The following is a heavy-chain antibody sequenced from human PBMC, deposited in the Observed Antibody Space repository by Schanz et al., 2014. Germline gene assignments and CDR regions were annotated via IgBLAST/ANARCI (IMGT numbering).Heavy chain of an antibody. J-gene: IGHJ6*02. Sequence: VRLVESGGGFVKPGESLRLSCAASGFSFSTYAMHWVRQAPGKGLRCVAVISGNGGEKYYADSVTGRFTISGDNSKNTLFLQMNSLRVEDTAIYYCAKIWKAHHLTGRPGWSDGMDVWGQGTTV. CDR2: ISGNGGEK. CDR1: GFSFSTYA. D-gene: IGHD3-3*01. V-gene: IGHV3-30*04. CDR3: AKIWKAHHLTGRPGWSDGMDV.